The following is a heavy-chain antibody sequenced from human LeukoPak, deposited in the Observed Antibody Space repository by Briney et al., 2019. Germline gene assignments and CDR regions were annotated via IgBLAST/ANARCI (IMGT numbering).Heavy chain of an antibody. J-gene: IGHJ4*02. D-gene: IGHD2-21*02. V-gene: IGHV1-69*13. CDR3: ARGIPHIVVVTAIDYFDY. CDR1: GGTFSSYA. CDR2: IIPIFGTA. Sequence: SVKVSCKASGGTFSSYAISWVRQAPGQGLEWMGAIIPIFGTANYAQKFQGRVTITADESTSTAYMELSSLRSEDTAVYYCARGIPHIVVVTAIDYFDYWGQGTLVTVSS.